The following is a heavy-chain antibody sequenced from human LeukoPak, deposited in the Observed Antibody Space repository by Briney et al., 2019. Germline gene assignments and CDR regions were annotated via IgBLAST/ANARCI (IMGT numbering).Heavy chain of an antibody. Sequence: GGSLRLSCAASGFTFSNYAMNWVRQAPGKGLEWVSAISGSSGNTYYADSVKGRFTISRDNSKNTLCLQMNSLRAEDTALYYCAKPAKTDYADYWAREPWSPSPQ. V-gene: IGHV3-23*01. CDR1: GFTFSNYA. CDR3: AKPAKTDYADY. CDR2: ISGSSGNT. D-gene: IGHD1-14*01. J-gene: IGHJ4*02.